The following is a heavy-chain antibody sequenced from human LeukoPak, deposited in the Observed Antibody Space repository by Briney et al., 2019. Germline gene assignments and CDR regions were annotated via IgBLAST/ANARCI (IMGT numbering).Heavy chain of an antibody. CDR3: AKVHIQLWLTGFDS. CDR1: GFTFSSYG. Sequence: GGSLRLSCAAFGFTFSSYGMHWVRQPPGKGLEWVAFIRHDGSDEYYADSVKGRFSISRDNSKNTLSLQMNSLRAEDTAVYYCAKVHIQLWLTGFDSWGQGTLVTVSS. J-gene: IGHJ4*02. CDR2: IRHDGSDE. D-gene: IGHD5-18*01. V-gene: IGHV3-30*02.